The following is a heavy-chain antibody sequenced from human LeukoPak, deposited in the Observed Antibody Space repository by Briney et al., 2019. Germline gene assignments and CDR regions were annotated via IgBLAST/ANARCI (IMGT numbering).Heavy chain of an antibody. CDR2: ISSTTSYI. CDR1: GFTFSSYS. J-gene: IGHJ4*02. D-gene: IGHD6-13*01. Sequence: GGSLRLSCAASGFTFSSYSMSWVRQAPGKGLEWGSSISSTTSYIYYADSVKGRFTISRDNAKNSLYLQMNSLRAEDTAVYYCARHRAAAGSDYWGQGTLVTVSS. CDR3: ARHRAAAGSDY. V-gene: IGHV3-21*01.